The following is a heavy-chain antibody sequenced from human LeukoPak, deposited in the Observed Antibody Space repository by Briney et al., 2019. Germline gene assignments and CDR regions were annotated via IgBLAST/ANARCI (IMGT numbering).Heavy chain of an antibody. Sequence: GESLKISCKGSGYSFTTYWIGWVRQMPGKGLEWMGIIYPGDSDTRYSPSLQGQVTISADKSSSTAYLQWSSLKASDTAMYYCAGRGPVAAAGYYFDYWGQGTLVTVSS. CDR2: IYPGDSDT. D-gene: IGHD6-13*01. V-gene: IGHV5-51*01. CDR3: AGRGPVAAAGYYFDY. J-gene: IGHJ4*02. CDR1: GYSFTTYW.